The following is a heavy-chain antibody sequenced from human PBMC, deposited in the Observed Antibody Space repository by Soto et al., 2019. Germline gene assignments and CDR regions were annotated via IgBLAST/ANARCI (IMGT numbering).Heavy chain of an antibody. CDR3: AKVFYYYESSGYDYFDY. CDR1: GFTFSSYA. V-gene: IGHV3-23*01. Sequence: LRLSCAASGFTFSSYAVSWVRQAPGKGPEWISSISGSGSTIYYADSVKGRFTISRDNSKNTLYLQMSSLKAEDTAVYYCAKVFYYYESSGYDYFDYRGQGTLVTVSS. D-gene: IGHD3-22*01. CDR2: ISGSGSTI. J-gene: IGHJ4*02.